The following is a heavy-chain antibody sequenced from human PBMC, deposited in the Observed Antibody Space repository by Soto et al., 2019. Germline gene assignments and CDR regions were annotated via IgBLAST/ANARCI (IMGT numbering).Heavy chain of an antibody. J-gene: IGHJ6*02. CDR3: ARRPLGAILCPDV. Sequence: QLQLQESGPRLVKPSETLSLTCTVSGGSISSSSSYWGWIRQPPGKGLEWIGSIYHSGSTNCNPYLKSRVTISLDTSKNQVSLKLSSVTAADTAVYYCARRPLGAILCPDVWGQGSTVTVSS. V-gene: IGHV4-39*01. CDR1: GGSISSSSSY. D-gene: IGHD2-15*01. CDR2: IYHSGST.